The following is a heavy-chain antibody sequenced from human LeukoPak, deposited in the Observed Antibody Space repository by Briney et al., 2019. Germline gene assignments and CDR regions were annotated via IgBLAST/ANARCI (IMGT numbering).Heavy chain of an antibody. D-gene: IGHD4-17*01. V-gene: IGHV1-69*13. J-gene: IGHJ4*02. Sequence: GASVKVSCKASGCTFSRYAISWVRQAPGQGLEWMGGIIPIFGTANYAQKFQGRVTITADESMSTAYMELSSLRSEDTAVYYCARARGHDYGDSDFFDYWGQGTLVTVSS. CDR2: IIPIFGTA. CDR3: ARARGHDYGDSDFFDY. CDR1: GCTFSRYA.